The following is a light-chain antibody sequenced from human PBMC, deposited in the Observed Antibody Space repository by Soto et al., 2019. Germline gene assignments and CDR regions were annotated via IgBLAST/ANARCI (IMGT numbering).Light chain of an antibody. CDR2: DVS. J-gene: IGLJ1*01. CDR1: SSDVGGYNY. Sequence: QSALTQPASVSGSPGQSITISCTGTSSDVGGYNYVSWYQQHPGKAPKLMIYDVSNRPSGVSNRFFGSKSGNTASLTISGLQTEDEADYYCGSYTSTSPYVFGTGTKLTVL. CDR3: GSYTSTSPYV. V-gene: IGLV2-14*01.